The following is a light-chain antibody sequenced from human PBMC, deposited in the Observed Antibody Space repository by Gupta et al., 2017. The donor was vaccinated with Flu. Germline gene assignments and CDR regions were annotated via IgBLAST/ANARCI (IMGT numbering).Light chain of an antibody. V-gene: IGLV2-14*01. Sequence: QSSLTQPASVSGSPGQSITISCTGTSSDVGGYNYVSWYQQHPGKAPKLMIYEVSNRPSGVSNRFSGSKSGNTASLTISGLQAEDEADYYCSSYTGSGLWVFGGGTKLTVL. CDR2: EVS. CDR1: SSDVGGYNY. J-gene: IGLJ3*02. CDR3: SSYTGSGLWV.